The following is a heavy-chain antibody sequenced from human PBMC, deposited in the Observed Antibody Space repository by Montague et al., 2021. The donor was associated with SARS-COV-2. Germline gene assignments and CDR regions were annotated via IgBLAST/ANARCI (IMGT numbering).Heavy chain of an antibody. Sequence: LSLTCTVSGGSISSGDYYWNWIRQPPGKGLEWIAYTYNNDRTNYNPSLESRVSVSVDTSKNQFSLRLSSVTAADTAVYYCARIGGWSGAFWGQGTLVTVSS. CDR1: GGSISSGDYY. D-gene: IGHD3/OR15-3a*01. J-gene: IGHJ4*02. CDR2: TYNNDRT. V-gene: IGHV4-30-4*01. CDR3: ARIGGWSGAF.